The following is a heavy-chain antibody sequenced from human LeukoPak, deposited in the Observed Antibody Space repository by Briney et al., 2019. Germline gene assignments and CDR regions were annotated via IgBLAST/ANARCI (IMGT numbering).Heavy chain of an antibody. CDR2: LYSGGGA. CDR1: GFTVSRNY. J-gene: IGHJ4*02. D-gene: IGHD4-23*01. CDR3: AKKGYGGRSGGAYFDY. V-gene: IGHV3-53*05. Sequence: GGSLRLSCAASGFTVSRNYMSWVRQAPGKGLEWVSVLYSGGGAYYAKSVKGRFTISRDNAKNSLYLQMNSLRTEDTAFYYCAKKGYGGRSGGAYFDYWGQGTLVTVSS.